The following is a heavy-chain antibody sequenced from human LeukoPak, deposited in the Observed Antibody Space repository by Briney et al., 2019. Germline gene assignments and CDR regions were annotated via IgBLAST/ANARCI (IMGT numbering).Heavy chain of an antibody. D-gene: IGHD3-3*02. Sequence: ASVKVSCKASGYTFTSYCMHWVRQAPGQGLEWMGIINPSGGSTSYAQKFQGRVTMTRDTSTSTVYMELSSLRSEDTAVYYCARDSHFLVGGTDGWFDPWGQGTLVTVSS. J-gene: IGHJ5*02. CDR2: INPSGGST. CDR1: GYTFTSYC. V-gene: IGHV1-46*01. CDR3: ARDSHFLVGGTDGWFDP.